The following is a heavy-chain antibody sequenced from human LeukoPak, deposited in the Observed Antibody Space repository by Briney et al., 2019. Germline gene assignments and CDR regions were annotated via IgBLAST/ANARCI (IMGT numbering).Heavy chain of an antibody. CDR1: GYTFTDAY. J-gene: IGHJ4*02. CDR3: ATDRHTIAVAATLDY. D-gene: IGHD6-19*01. Sequence: ASVKVSCKASGYTFTDAYIHWVRQAPGQGLEWMGWINPDSGGTNYAQKFQGRVTMTRDTSITTVYMELSSLRSDDTAVYYCATDRHTIAVAATLDYWGQGTLVIASS. CDR2: INPDSGGT. V-gene: IGHV1-2*02.